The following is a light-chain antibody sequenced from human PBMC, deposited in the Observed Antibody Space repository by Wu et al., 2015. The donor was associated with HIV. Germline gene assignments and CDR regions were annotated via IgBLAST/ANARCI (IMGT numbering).Light chain of an antibody. V-gene: IGKV3-20*01. CDR2: AAS. J-gene: IGKJ1*01. CDR3: QQYNSYFWT. Sequence: EIVLTQSPGTLSLSPGERATLSCGASQNIDSNYLAWYQQKPGQAPRLLIYAASRRATGIPDRFSGSGSGTDFTLSISSLQPDDFATYYCQQYNSYFWTFGQGTKVEIK. CDR1: QNIDSNY.